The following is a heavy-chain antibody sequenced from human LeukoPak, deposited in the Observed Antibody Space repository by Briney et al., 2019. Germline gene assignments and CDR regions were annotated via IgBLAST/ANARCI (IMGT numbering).Heavy chain of an antibody. CDR1: GGSISSYY. V-gene: IGHV4-59*01. J-gene: IGHJ4*02. D-gene: IGHD5-24*01. CDR2: IYYSGST. CDR3: ARVRGYRDGVNHPFDY. Sequence: PSETLSLTCTVSGGSISSYYWSWIRQPPGQGLEWIGYIYYSGSTNYNPSLKSRVTISVDTSKNQFSLKLSSVTAADTAVYYCARVRGYRDGVNHPFDYWGQGTLVTVSS.